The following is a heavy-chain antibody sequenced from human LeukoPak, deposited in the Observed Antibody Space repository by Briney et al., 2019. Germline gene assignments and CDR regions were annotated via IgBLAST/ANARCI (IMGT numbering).Heavy chain of an antibody. J-gene: IGHJ6*04. D-gene: IGHD6-19*01. V-gene: IGHV1-69*13. CDR1: GGTFSSYA. CDR2: IIPIFGTA. CDR3: ARVEGVRAVAGTYGMDV. Sequence: ASVKVSCKASGGTFSSYAISWVRQAPGQGLEWMGGIIPIFGTASYAQKFQGRVTITADESTSTAYMELSSLRSEDTAVYYCARVEGVRAVAGTYGMDVWGKGTTVTVSS.